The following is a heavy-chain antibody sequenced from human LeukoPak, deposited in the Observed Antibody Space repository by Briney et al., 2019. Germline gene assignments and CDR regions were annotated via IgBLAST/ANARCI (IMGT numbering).Heavy chain of an antibody. Sequence: SQTLSLTCAISGDSVSSNSAAWNWLRQSPSRGLEWLGRTYYRSKWYNDYAVSVKSRITINPDTSKNQFSLQLNSVTPEDTAVYYCARDTEISFYRIAVAEHYGMDVWGQGTTVTVSS. CDR2: TYYRSKWYN. D-gene: IGHD6-19*01. V-gene: IGHV6-1*01. CDR1: GDSVSSNSAA. J-gene: IGHJ6*02. CDR3: ARDTEISFYRIAVAEHYGMDV.